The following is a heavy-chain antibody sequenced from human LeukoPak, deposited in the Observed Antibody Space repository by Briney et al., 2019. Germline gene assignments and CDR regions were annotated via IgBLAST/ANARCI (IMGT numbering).Heavy chain of an antibody. CDR2: IYYSGST. Sequence: PSQTLSLTCTVSGGSISSGGYYWGWIRQHPGKDLEWIGYIYYSGSTYYNPSLKSRVTISVDTSKNQFSLKLSSVTAADTAVYYCARDLRLREIYGMDVWGQGTTVTVSS. CDR3: ARDLRLREIYGMDV. D-gene: IGHD6-25*01. J-gene: IGHJ6*02. CDR1: GGSISSGGYY. V-gene: IGHV4-31*03.